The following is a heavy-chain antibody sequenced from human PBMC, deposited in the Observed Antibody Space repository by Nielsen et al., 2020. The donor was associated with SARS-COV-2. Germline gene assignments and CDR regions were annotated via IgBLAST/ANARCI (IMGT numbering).Heavy chain of an antibody. CDR1: GFTFSSYG. Sequence: GESLKISCAASGFTFSSYGMHWVRQAPGKGLEWVAVISYDGSNKYYADSVKGRFTISRDNSKNTLYLQMNSLRAEDTAVYYCAKARSNGDTNWFDPWGQGTLVTVSS. D-gene: IGHD4-17*01. J-gene: IGHJ5*02. CDR2: ISYDGSNK. CDR3: AKARSNGDTNWFDP. V-gene: IGHV3-30*18.